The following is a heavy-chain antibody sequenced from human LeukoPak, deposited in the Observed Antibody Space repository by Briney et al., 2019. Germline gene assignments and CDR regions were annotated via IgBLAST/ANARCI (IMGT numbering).Heavy chain of an antibody. CDR3: AKRPANCGGDCFFFYFHY. CDR1: GFTFNNYA. D-gene: IGHD2-21*02. Sequence: GGSLRLSCAASGFTFNNYAMSWVRQAPGKGLEWVSAISGSGGSTYYADSVKGRFTISRDNSKNTLYLQMNSLRAEDTAVYYCAKRPANCGGDCFFFYFHYWGQGTLVTVSS. J-gene: IGHJ4*02. V-gene: IGHV3-23*01. CDR2: ISGSGGST.